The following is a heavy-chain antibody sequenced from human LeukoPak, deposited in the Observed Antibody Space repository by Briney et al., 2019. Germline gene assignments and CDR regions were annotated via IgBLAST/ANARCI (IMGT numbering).Heavy chain of an antibody. D-gene: IGHD3-10*01. CDR1: GVSISSGDYY. Sequence: SETLSLTCTVSGVSISSGDYYWSGIRQPPGKGLEWIGYIYYSGSTYYNPSLKSRVTISVDTSKNQFSLKLSPVTAADTAVYYCARDRGVFGRTNWFDPWGQGTLVTVSS. CDR3: ARDRGVFGRTNWFDP. J-gene: IGHJ5*02. V-gene: IGHV4-30-4*01. CDR2: IYYSGST.